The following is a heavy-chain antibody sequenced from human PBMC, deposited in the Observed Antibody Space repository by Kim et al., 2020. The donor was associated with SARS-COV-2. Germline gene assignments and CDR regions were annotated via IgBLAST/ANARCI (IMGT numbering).Heavy chain of an antibody. V-gene: IGHV3-48*04. Sequence: IYYADSVKGRFTISRENAKNSLYLQMNSLRAEDTAVYYCARVGFKRGMDVWGHGTTVTVSS. CDR2: I. J-gene: IGHJ6*02. CDR3: ARVGFKRGMDV. D-gene: IGHD2-15*01.